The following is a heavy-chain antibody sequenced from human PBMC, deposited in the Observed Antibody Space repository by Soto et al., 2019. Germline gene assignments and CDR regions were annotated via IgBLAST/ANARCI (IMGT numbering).Heavy chain of an antibody. Sequence: QVQLVESGGGVVQPGRSLRLSCAASGFTFSSYGMHWVRQAPGKGLEWVAVIWYDGSNKYYADSVKGRFTISRDNSKNTLYLQMNSMRAEDTAVYYCARVDSEGDYFDYWGQGTLVTVSS. J-gene: IGHJ4*02. CDR2: IWYDGSNK. V-gene: IGHV3-33*01. CDR3: ARVDSEGDYFDY. D-gene: IGHD3-16*01. CDR1: GFTFSSYG.